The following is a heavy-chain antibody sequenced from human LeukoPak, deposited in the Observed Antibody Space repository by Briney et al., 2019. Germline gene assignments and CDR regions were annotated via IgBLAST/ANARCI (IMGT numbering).Heavy chain of an antibody. V-gene: IGHV4-34*01. CDR2: INHSGST. J-gene: IGHJ4*02. D-gene: IGHD5-12*01. CDR1: GGSFSGYY. Sequence: SETLSLTCAVYGGSFSGYYWSWIRQPPGKGLEWIGEINHSGSTNYNPSLKSRVTISVDTSKNQFSLKLSSVTAADTAVYYCARGSKWLRSQLDYWGQGTLVTVSS. CDR3: ARGSKWLRSQLDY.